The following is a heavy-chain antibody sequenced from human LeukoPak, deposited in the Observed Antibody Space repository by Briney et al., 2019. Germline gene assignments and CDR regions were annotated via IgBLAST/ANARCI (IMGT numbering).Heavy chain of an antibody. J-gene: IGHJ4*02. CDR1: GFTLRSYE. V-gene: IGHV3-48*03. D-gene: IGHD3-3*01. CDR3: ARLREIPVFGVVTKSTSYFDY. Sequence: GGSLRLSCVVSGFTLRSYEMNWVRQAPGKGLEWISYLSSSGSSIYYADSVKGRFTISRDNAKNSLYLQMNSLRVEDTAVYYCARLREIPVFGVVTKSTSYFDYWGQGTLVTVSS. CDR2: LSSSGSSI.